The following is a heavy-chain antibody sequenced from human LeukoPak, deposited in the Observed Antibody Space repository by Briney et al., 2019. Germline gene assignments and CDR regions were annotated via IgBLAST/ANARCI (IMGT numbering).Heavy chain of an antibody. V-gene: IGHV3-30-3*01. Sequence: GGSLRLSCAASGFTFSSYAMHWVRQAPGKGLEWVAVISYDGSNKYYADSVKGRFTISRDNSKNTLYLQMNSLRAEDTAVYYCASREGNYDFWSGYSPYYYYGMDVWGQGTTVTVSS. CDR3: ASREGNYDFWSGYSPYYYYGMDV. CDR2: ISYDGSNK. CDR1: GFTFSSYA. J-gene: IGHJ6*02. D-gene: IGHD3-3*01.